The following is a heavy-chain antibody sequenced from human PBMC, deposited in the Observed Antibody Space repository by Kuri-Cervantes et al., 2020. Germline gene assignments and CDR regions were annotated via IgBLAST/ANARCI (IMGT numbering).Heavy chain of an antibody. J-gene: IGHJ6*02. Sequence: SETLSLTCTVSGGSISSSSYYWGWIRQPPGKGLEWIGSIYYSGSTYYNPSLKSRVTISVDTSNNQFSPKLSSVTAADTAVYYCARGVYYGSGSYYNADGMDVWGQGTTVTVSS. D-gene: IGHD3-10*01. V-gene: IGHV4-39*07. CDR2: IYYSGST. CDR1: GGSISSSSYY. CDR3: ARGVYYGSGSYYNADGMDV.